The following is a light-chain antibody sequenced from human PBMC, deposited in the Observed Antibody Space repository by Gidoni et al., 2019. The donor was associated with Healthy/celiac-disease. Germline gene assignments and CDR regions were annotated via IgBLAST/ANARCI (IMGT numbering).Light chain of an antibody. CDR2: DVS. CDR1: SSDVGGYNY. Sequence: QSARTQPRSVSGSPGQSVTISCTGTSSDVGGYNYVSWYQQHPGKAPKLMIYDVSKRPSGVPDRFSGSKSGNTASLTISGLQAEDEADYYCCSYAGVFGGGTKLTVL. CDR3: CSYAGV. J-gene: IGLJ2*01. V-gene: IGLV2-11*01.